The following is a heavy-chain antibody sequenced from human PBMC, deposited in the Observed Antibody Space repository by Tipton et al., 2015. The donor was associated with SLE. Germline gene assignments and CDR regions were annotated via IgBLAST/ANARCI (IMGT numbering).Heavy chain of an antibody. D-gene: IGHD3-22*01. J-gene: IGHJ3*02. V-gene: IGHV4-34*01. CDR2: INHSGST. CDR1: GGSFSGYY. CDR3: ARASRIGDI. Sequence: TLSLTCAVYGGSFSGYYWSWIRQPPGKGLEWIGEINHSGSTNYNPSLKSRVTISADTSKNQFSLKLSSVTAADTAVYYCARASRIGDIWGQGTMVTVSS.